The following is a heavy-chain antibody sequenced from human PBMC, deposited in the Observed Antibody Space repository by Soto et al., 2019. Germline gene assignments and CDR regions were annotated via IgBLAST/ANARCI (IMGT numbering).Heavy chain of an antibody. CDR3: ARGRLPMVVVVAATKGNWFDP. D-gene: IGHD2-15*01. CDR1: GGSFSGYY. Sequence: SETLSLTCAVYGGSFSGYYWSWIRQPPGKGLEWIGEINHSGSTNYNPSLKSRVTISVDTSKNQFSLKLSSVTAADTAVYYCARGRLPMVVVVAATKGNWFDPWGQGTLVTVSS. CDR2: INHSGST. J-gene: IGHJ5*02. V-gene: IGHV4-34*01.